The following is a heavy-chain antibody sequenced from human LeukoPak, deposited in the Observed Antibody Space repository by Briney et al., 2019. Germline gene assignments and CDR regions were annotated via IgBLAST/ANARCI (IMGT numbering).Heavy chain of an antibody. CDR1: GGSISRRDSY. CDR2: IYYTGST. V-gene: IGHV4-39*07. Sequence: SETLSLTCTVSGGSISRRDSYWGWIRQSPRTGLEWIGSIYYTGSTYYNNNPSLQGRVTISMDTSENQISLKLTSVTAADTAIYYCTRKREGPATGIDYWGQGTLVTVSS. D-gene: IGHD1-26*01. CDR3: TRKREGPATGIDY. J-gene: IGHJ4*02.